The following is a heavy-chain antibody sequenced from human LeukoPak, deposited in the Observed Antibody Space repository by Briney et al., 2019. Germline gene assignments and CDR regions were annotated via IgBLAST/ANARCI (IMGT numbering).Heavy chain of an antibody. V-gene: IGHV1-24*01. D-gene: IGHD3-10*01. CDR2: FDPEDGET. CDR1: GYTLTELS. Sequence: ASVKVSCKVSGYTLTELSMHWVRQAPGRGLEWMGGFDPEDGETIYAQKFQGRLTMTEDTSTDTAYMELSSLRSEDTAVYYCATSLVLWFGELFSFDYWGQGTLVTVSS. CDR3: ATSLVLWFGELFSFDY. J-gene: IGHJ4*02.